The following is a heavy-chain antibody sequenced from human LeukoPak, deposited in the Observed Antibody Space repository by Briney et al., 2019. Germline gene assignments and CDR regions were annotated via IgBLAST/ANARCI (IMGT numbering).Heavy chain of an antibody. CDR2: IRYDGSNK. D-gene: IGHD3-3*01. CDR3: AKDYDFWSGRLDY. Sequence: GGSLRLSCAASGFTFSSYGMHWVRQAPGKGLEWVAFIRYDGSNKYYADSVKGRFTISRDNSKNTLYLQMNSLRAEDTAVYYCAKDYDFWSGRLDYWGQGTLVTVSS. V-gene: IGHV3-30*02. CDR1: GFTFSSYG. J-gene: IGHJ4*02.